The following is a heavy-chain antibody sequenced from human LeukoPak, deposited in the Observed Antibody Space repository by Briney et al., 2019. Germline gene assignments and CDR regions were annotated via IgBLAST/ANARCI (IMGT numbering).Heavy chain of an antibody. D-gene: IGHD3-22*01. Sequence: ASVKVSCKASGYTFTLYYMHWVRQAPGQGLEWMGWINPNSGGTNYAQKFQGRVTMTRDTSISTAYMELSRLRSDDTAVYYCAREDLYYYDSSVSEYFQHWGQGTLVTVSS. J-gene: IGHJ1*01. CDR1: GYTFTLYY. CDR2: INPNSGGT. CDR3: AREDLYYYDSSVSEYFQH. V-gene: IGHV1-2*02.